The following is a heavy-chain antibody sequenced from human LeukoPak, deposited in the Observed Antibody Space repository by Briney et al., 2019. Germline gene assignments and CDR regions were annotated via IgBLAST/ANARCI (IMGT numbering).Heavy chain of an antibody. CDR2: ITSISSYI. CDR1: GFTFSSYT. V-gene: IGHV3-21*01. D-gene: IGHD6-13*01. CDR3: ARARSSSWYDSDYFYFYFMDI. Sequence: GGSLRLSCAASGFTFSSYTMSWVRQAPGEGLEWVSSITSISSYIYYADSVMGRFTISRDNAKNSLYLQMNSLRVEDTALYYCARARSSSWYDSDYFYFYFMDIWGKGTTVTISS. J-gene: IGHJ6*03.